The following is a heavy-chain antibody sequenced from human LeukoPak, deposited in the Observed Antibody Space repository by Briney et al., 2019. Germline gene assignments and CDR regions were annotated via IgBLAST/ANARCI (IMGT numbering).Heavy chain of an antibody. CDR3: ARDRAYNYLSDY. Sequence: GGSLRLSCAASGFTFSDYYMNWIRQAPGKGLEWVSYISSSGSTICYADSVKGRFTISRDNAKNSLYLQMNSLRAEDTAVYYCARDRAYNYLSDYWGQGTLVTVSS. D-gene: IGHD5-18*01. CDR1: GFTFSDYY. J-gene: IGHJ4*02. V-gene: IGHV3-11*04. CDR2: ISSSGSTI.